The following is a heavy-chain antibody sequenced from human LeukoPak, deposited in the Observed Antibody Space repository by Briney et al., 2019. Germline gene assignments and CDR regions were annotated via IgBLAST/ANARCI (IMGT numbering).Heavy chain of an antibody. Sequence: GSVNVSRKASGYSLPRYGISWVRQAPGQGLEWVGWICAYDLGTKYAQQFQGRVTMTKDSGRETVYMDLTSLTSDDTVGYYCARTGVYDNSGAYFGFDCWGRGTLVTGPS. CDR1: GYSLPRYG. CDR2: ICAYDLGT. CDR3: ARTGVYDNSGAYFGFDC. V-gene: IGHV1-18*01. D-gene: IGHD3-22*01. J-gene: IGHJ4*02.